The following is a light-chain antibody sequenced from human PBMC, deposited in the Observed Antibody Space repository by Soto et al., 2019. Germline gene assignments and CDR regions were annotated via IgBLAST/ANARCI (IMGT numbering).Light chain of an antibody. J-gene: IGKJ4*01. CDR2: AAS. CDR1: QGIDNW. Sequence: DIQMTQSPSSVSASVGDSATITCRASQGIDNWLAWYQQKPGMAPKLLISAASNLQSRVPTRFSGSGSGRDFTLTMNSLPPEDFATYFCQQAIHFPLAFGGGTKVEI. CDR3: QQAIHFPLA. V-gene: IGKV1-12*01.